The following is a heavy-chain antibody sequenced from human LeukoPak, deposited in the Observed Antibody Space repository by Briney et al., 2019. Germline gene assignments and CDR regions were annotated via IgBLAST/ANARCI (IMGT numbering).Heavy chain of an antibody. D-gene: IGHD6-13*01. Sequence: ASVKVSCKTSGYTFTSYGISWVRQAPGQGLEWMGWISAYNGKTNFAQKFQGRVTMTTDTSTSTAYMVLRSLRSDDTAVDYCARDVDSRSWFANCGEGTLGTATS. V-gene: IGHV1-18*01. CDR1: GYTFTSYG. CDR3: ARDVDSRSWFAN. CDR2: ISAYNGKT. J-gene: IGHJ5*02.